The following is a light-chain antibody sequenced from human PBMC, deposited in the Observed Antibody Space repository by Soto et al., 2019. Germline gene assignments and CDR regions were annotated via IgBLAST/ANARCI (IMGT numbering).Light chain of an antibody. V-gene: IGKV3-20*01. CDR2: AAS. J-gene: IGKJ2*01. CDR1: QSVSSSF. CDR3: QQYGSSPLYT. Sequence: EIVLTQSPATLSLSPGERGTLSCRASQSVSSSFLAWYQQKPGQAPSLLIYAASSRATGIPDRFSGSGSGTDFILTISRLEPEDSAVYYCQQYGSSPLYTFGQGTKLEIK.